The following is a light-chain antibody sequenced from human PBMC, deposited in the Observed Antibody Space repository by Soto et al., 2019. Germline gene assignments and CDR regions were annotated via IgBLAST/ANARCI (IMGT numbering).Light chain of an antibody. CDR1: QSINNY. V-gene: IGKV1-39*01. CDR3: QQSYNSPYT. J-gene: IGKJ2*01. CDR2: AAT. Sequence: DIQMTQSPYSLSASLGDRVTITCRASQSINNYLNWYQQEEGKAPKLLIYAATSLQSGVPSRFSGSGSGTEFTLTISSLQPGDFATYYCQQSYNSPYTFGLGTKVDIK.